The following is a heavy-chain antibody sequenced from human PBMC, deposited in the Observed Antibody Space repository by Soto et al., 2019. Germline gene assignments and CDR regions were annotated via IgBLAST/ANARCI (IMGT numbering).Heavy chain of an antibody. J-gene: IGHJ2*01. CDR1: GFTFSNYA. CDR2: ISYDGSNK. Sequence: QVQLVESGGGVVQPGRSLRLSCAASGFTFSNYAMHWVRQAPGKGLEWVAVISYDGSNKYYADSVKGRFTIARDNSKNALYLQMTSLRAEDTAVYCCARPLWRGDDNWGYFDLWGRGTLVTVSS. D-gene: IGHD3-3*01. V-gene: IGHV3-30-3*01. CDR3: ARPLWRGDDNWGYFDL.